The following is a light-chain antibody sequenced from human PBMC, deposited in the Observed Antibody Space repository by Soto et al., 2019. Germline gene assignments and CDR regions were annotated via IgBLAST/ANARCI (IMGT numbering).Light chain of an antibody. CDR2: GAS. J-gene: IGKJ3*01. Sequence: EIVLTQSPGTLSLSPGERATLSFRASQIVNNNYLGWYQQKPGQAPRLLIYGASSRATGIPDRFSGSGSGTDFTLTISRLEPEDFAVYYCQQHGSSITFGPGTKVDIK. CDR1: QIVNNNY. CDR3: QQHGSSIT. V-gene: IGKV3-20*01.